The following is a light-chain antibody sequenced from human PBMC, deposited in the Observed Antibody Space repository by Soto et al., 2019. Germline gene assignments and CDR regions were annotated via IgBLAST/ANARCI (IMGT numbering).Light chain of an antibody. CDR1: QSVHSN. CDR2: GAS. J-gene: IGKJ4*01. CDR3: QQYNYWPPLT. V-gene: IGKV3-15*01. Sequence: EIVMTQSPATLSVSPGERATLSCRASQSVHSNLAWYQQKPGQAPRLLIYGASTRATGIPDRFSGSGSGTEFTLTISSLQSEDFAVYYCQQYNYWPPLTFGGGTKVEIK.